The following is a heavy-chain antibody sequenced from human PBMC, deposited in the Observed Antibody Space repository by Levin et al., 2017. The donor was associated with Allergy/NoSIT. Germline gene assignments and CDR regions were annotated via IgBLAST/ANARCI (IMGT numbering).Heavy chain of an antibody. J-gene: IGHJ4*02. V-gene: IGHV3-7*01. Sequence: GGSLRLSCAALRFTSNKYWMSWVRQAPGKGLEWVATINKDESEKYYVDSVKGRFTISRDNAKNSVELQMNSLRAEDTAVYFCARAGPSVGARDYWGQGTLVTVSS. CDR2: INKDESEK. D-gene: IGHD1-26*01. CDR3: ARAGPSVGARDY. CDR1: RFTSNKYW.